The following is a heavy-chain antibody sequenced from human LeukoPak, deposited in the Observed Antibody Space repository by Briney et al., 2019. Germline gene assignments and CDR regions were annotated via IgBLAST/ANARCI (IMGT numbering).Heavy chain of an antibody. J-gene: IGHJ4*02. Sequence: SETLSLTCTVSGGSISSYYWSWLRQPPGKGLEWIGYIYYSGSTNYNPSLKTRVTISIDTSKNQFSLKLSSVTAADTAVYYCARDRGMVRGVPGYWGQGTLVSVSS. CDR1: GGSISSYY. D-gene: IGHD3-10*01. CDR3: ARDRGMVRGVPGY. V-gene: IGHV4-59*08. CDR2: IYYSGST.